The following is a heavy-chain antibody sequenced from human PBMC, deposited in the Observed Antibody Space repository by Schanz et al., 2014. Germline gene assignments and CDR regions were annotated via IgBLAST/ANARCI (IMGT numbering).Heavy chain of an antibody. Sequence: QVQLVESGGGVVRPGGSLRLSCAASGITLSGYGLHWVRQAPGKGLEWVGFISFDGRNTGYADSVKGRFTISRDNSKNSLYLQMDSLRSEDTALYYCAKNRAGGYESFLDSWGQGTLVTVSS. CDR3: AKNRAGGYESFLDS. D-gene: IGHD5-12*01. CDR2: ISFDGRNT. V-gene: IGHV3-30*18. CDR1: GITLSGYG. J-gene: IGHJ4*02.